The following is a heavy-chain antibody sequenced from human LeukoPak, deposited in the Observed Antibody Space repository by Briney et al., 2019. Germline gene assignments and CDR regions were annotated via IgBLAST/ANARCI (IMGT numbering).Heavy chain of an antibody. Sequence: NPSETLSLTCAVYGGSFSGYYWSWIRQPPGKGLEWIGEINHSGSTNYNPSLKSRVTISVDTSKNQFSLKLSSVTAADTAVYYCARVGRAILRFLEWSPFDPWGQGTLVTVSS. J-gene: IGHJ5*02. CDR3: ARVGRAILRFLEWSPFDP. V-gene: IGHV4-34*01. CDR2: INHSGST. D-gene: IGHD3-3*01. CDR1: GGSFSGYY.